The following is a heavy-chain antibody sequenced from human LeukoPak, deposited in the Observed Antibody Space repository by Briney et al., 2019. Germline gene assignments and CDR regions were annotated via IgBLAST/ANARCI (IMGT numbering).Heavy chain of an antibody. D-gene: IGHD3-22*01. Sequence: SETLSLTCAVYGGSFSGYYWSWIRQPPGKGLEWIGEINHSGSTNYNPSLKSRVTISVDTSKNQFSLKLSSVTAADTAVYYCARVWVYYYDSSGYYSPNYYYYYGMDVWGQGTTVTVSS. V-gene: IGHV4-34*01. CDR1: GGSFSGYY. CDR3: ARVWVYYYDSSGYYSPNYYYYYGMDV. J-gene: IGHJ6*02. CDR2: INHSGST.